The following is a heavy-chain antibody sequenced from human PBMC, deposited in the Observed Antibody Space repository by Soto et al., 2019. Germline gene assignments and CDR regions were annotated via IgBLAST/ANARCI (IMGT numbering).Heavy chain of an antibody. D-gene: IGHD3-16*02. CDR2: INTNTGNP. Sequence: QVQLVQSGSELKKPGASVKVSCKASGYTFTSYAMNWVRQAPGQGLEWMGWINTNTGNPTYAQGFTGRVVFSLDTSVSPACLQICSLRAEDNAVYYCARDVPHYVWGSHRYTGTGWFDPWGQGTLVTVSS. CDR1: GYTFTSYA. CDR3: ARDVPHYVWGSHRYTGTGWFDP. J-gene: IGHJ5*02. V-gene: IGHV7-4-1*01.